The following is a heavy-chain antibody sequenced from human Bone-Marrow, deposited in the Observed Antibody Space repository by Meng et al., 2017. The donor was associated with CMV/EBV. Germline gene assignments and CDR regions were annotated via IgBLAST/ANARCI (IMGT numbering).Heavy chain of an antibody. J-gene: IGHJ6*01. CDR3: AKGGRYYYDSSGYYFYYYYGMDV. CDR2: IRYDGSNK. V-gene: IGHV3-30*02. D-gene: IGHD3-22*01. Sequence: GESLKISCAASGFTFSSYGMHWVRQAPGKGLEWVAFIRYDGSNKYYADSVKGRFTISRDNSKNTLYLQMNSLRAEDTAVYYCAKGGRYYYDSSGYYFYYYYGMDVWGQGTTVTVYS. CDR1: GFTFSSYG.